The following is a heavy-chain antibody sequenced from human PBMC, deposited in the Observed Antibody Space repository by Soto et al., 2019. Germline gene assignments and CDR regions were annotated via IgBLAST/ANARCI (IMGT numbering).Heavy chain of an antibody. CDR1: VFSFSDSY. D-gene: IGHD2-21*01. J-gene: IGHJ5*02. Sequence: RGSLRLSCSTSVFSFSDSYMSWSRQAPGKGLEWISYISPRSKFRDYADSVKGRFTISRDSVKNSLYLQMNNLTADDTGVYYCARGGGGGLFDPWGQGSVVTVSS. CDR3: ARGGGGGLFDP. CDR2: ISPRSKFR. V-gene: IGHV3-11*06.